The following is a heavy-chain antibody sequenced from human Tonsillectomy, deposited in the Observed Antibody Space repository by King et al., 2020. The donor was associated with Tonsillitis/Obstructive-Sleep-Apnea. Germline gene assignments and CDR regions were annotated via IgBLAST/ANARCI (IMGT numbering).Heavy chain of an antibody. V-gene: IGHV4-34*01. Sequence: VQLQQWGAGLLKPSETLSLTCAVYGGSFSGYYWSWIRQPPGKGLEWIGKINHSGSTNYNPSLKSRVTISVDTSKNQFSLKLSSVTAADTAVYYCAREGGYCSSTSCYYYYMDVWGKGTTVTVSS. J-gene: IGHJ6*03. CDR2: INHSGST. CDR3: AREGGYCSSTSCYYYYMDV. CDR1: GGSFSGYY. D-gene: IGHD2-2*01.